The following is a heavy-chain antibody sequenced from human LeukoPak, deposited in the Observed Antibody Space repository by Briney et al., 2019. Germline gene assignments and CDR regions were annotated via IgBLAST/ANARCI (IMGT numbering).Heavy chain of an antibody. CDR2: ISGSGGST. Sequence: PGGSLRLSCAASGFTFSSYAMSWVRQAPGKGLEWVSAISGSGGSTYYADSVKGRFTISRDNSKNTLYLQMNSLRAEDTAVYYCAKFAYDSSAYYYYYYYMDVWGKGTTVTVSS. CDR3: AKFAYDSSAYYYYYYYMDV. CDR1: GFTFSSYA. D-gene: IGHD3-22*01. V-gene: IGHV3-23*01. J-gene: IGHJ6*03.